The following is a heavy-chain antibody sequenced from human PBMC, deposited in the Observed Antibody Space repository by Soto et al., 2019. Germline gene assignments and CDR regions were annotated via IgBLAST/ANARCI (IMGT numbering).Heavy chain of an antibody. D-gene: IGHD3-10*01. Sequence: GGSLRLSCAASGFTFSSYGMHWVRQAPGKGLEWVAVIWYDGSNKYYADSVKGRSTISRDNSKNTLYLQMNSLRAEDTAVYYCARAQTYYYGSGSYYNDLYDSYGMDVWGQGTTVTVSS. CDR1: GFTFSSYG. V-gene: IGHV3-33*01. J-gene: IGHJ6*02. CDR2: IWYDGSNK. CDR3: ARAQTYYYGSGSYYNDLYDSYGMDV.